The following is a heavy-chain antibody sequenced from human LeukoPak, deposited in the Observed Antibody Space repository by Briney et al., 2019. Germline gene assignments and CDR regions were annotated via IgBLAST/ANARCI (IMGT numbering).Heavy chain of an antibody. CDR1: GGSISSSNW. CDR3: IAVAGAPGDAFDI. J-gene: IGHJ3*02. Sequence: SETLSLTCAVSGGSISSSNWWSWVRQPPGKGLEWIGEIYHSGSTNYNPSLKSRVTISVDKSKNQSSLKLSSVTAADTAVYYCIAVAGAPGDAFDIWGQGTMVTVSS. D-gene: IGHD6-19*01. V-gene: IGHV4-4*02. CDR2: IYHSGST.